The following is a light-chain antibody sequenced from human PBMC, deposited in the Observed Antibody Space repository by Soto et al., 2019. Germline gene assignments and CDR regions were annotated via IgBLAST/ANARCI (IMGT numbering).Light chain of an antibody. CDR1: SSDVGGYNY. J-gene: IGLJ1*01. V-gene: IGLV2-14*01. CDR3: SSYTSSSTYV. Sequence: QSVLTQPASVSGSPGQSITISCTGNSSDVGGYNYVSWYQQHPGKVPKLLIYDVSTRPSGVSNRFSGSKSDNTASLTISGLQAEDEADYYCSSYTSSSTYVFGIGTKAPS. CDR2: DVS.